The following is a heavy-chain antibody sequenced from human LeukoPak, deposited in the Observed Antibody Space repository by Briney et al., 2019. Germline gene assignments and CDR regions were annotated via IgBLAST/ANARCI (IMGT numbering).Heavy chain of an antibody. V-gene: IGHV3-11*01. CDR3: ARGSSGWVPFDC. D-gene: IGHD6-13*01. J-gene: IGHJ4*02. CDR2: IDPGGSAL. Sequence: PGGSLRLSCAASGFTFSDYYMTWIRQAPGKGLDWISYIDPGGSALFYADSVKGRFTISRDNAKNSLFLQMDSLRAEDTAVYYCARGSSGWVPFDCWGQGTLVTVSS. CDR1: GFTFSDYY.